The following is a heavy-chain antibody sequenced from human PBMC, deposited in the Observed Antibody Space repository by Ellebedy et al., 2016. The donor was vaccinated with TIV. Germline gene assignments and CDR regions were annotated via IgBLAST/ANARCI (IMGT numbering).Heavy chain of an antibody. D-gene: IGHD3-10*01. J-gene: IGHJ6*02. CDR1: GYSISNYW. CDR2: IFPGDSDT. V-gene: IGHV5-51*01. CDR3: ARRQQNYYGSGNFYLYGLDV. Sequence: PGGSLRLSCKGSGYSISNYWIGWVRQMPGKGLEWRGTIFPGDSDTRYSPVLQGQVTVSVDKSINTAYLQWIHLKDSATATYYCARRQQNYYGSGNFYLYGLDVWGQGTTVTVSS.